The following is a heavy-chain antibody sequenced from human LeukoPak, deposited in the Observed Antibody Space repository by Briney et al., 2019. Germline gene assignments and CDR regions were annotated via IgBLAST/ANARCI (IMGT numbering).Heavy chain of an antibody. D-gene: IGHD1-26*01. CDR2: ISEDGSTQ. Sequence: GGSLRLSCAASGFSLSNFAIHWVRQAPGKRLDWVAVISEDGSTQYYADSVKGRFTISRDSSKNSLFLQMDSLRAEDAAVYYCARPKWGLHYLDYWGQGTLVTVSS. V-gene: IGHV3-30-3*01. CDR3: ARPKWGLHYLDY. J-gene: IGHJ4*02. CDR1: GFSLSNFA.